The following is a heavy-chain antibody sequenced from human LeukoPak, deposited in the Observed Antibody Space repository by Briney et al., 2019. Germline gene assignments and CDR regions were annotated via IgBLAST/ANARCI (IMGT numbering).Heavy chain of an antibody. CDR2: THTSGST. CDR3: ARGPIVGATIDY. Sequence: SETLSLTCTVSGGSISSYYWTWIRQPAGKGLEWIGRTHTSGSTNYNPSLKSRVTMSVDTSKNQFSLKLSSVTAADTAVYYCARGPIVGATIDYWGQGTLVTVSS. CDR1: GGSISSYY. D-gene: IGHD1-26*01. V-gene: IGHV4-4*07. J-gene: IGHJ4*02.